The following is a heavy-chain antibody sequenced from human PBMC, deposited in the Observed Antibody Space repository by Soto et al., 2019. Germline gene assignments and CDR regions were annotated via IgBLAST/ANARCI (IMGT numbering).Heavy chain of an antibody. D-gene: IGHD1-1*01. CDR3: AKQQGPGTPYYYAMDV. CDR2: IRSSGDRT. Sequence: GGSLRLSCAASGFTFSSYAMSWVRQAPGKGPEWVSVIRSSGDRTYYADSVKGRFTISRDNSKNTLYMQMNSLRAEDTAVYCCAKQQGPGTPYYYAMDVWGQGTTVTVSS. J-gene: IGHJ6*02. V-gene: IGHV3-23*01. CDR1: GFTFSSYA.